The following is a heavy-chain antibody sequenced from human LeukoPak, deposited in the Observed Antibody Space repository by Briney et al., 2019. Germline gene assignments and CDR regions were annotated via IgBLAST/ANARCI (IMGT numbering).Heavy chain of an antibody. Sequence: SSETLSLTCAVYGGSFSGYYWSWIRQPPGKGLEWIGEINHSGSTNYNPSLKSPVTISVDTSKNQFSLKLSSVTAADTAVYYCAYSSSSPNWFDPWGQGTLVTVSS. CDR2: INHSGST. J-gene: IGHJ5*02. CDR1: GGSFSGYY. CDR3: AYSSSSPNWFDP. V-gene: IGHV4-34*01. D-gene: IGHD6-6*01.